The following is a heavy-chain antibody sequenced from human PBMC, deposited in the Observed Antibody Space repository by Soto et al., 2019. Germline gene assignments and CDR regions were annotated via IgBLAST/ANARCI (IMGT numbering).Heavy chain of an antibody. D-gene: IGHD3-3*01. CDR1: GGSITTGGSY. J-gene: IGHJ4*02. CDR3: ARVEAGGDLFDS. V-gene: IGHV4-31*03. Sequence: LQPLSLTCTVSGGSITTGGSYRSWIRQHPGKGLEWIGYIYSTGSTYYNPFLESRLTISIDTSKNQFSLHLSSVSATDTAVYYCARVEAGGDLFDSWGQGILVTVSS. CDR2: IYSTGST.